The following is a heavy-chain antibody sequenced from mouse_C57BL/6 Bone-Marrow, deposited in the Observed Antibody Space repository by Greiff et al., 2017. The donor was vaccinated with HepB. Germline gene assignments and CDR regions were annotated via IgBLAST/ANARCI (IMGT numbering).Heavy chain of an antibody. CDR1: GFTFSDFY. J-gene: IGHJ4*01. Sequence: EVKVVESGGGLVQSGRSLRLSCATSGFTFSDFYMEWVRQAPGKGLEWIAASRNKANDYTTEYSASVKGRFIVSRDTSQSILYLQMNALRAEDTAIYYCAREGPHYYAMDYWGQGTSVTVSS. CDR2: SRNKANDYTT. V-gene: IGHV7-1*01. CDR3: AREGPHYYAMDY.